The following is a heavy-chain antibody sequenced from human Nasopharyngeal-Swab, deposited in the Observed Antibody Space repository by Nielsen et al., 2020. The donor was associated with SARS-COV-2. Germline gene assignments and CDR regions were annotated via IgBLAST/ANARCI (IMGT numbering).Heavy chain of an antibody. CDR3: ARGWASLDS. CDR1: EFTFSDYF. Sequence: GESLKISCTASEFTFSDYFMSWIRQAPGKGLEWVTYISRSGSSIYYADSVKGRFTISRDNAKNSLYLQMNSLRADDTAVYYCARGWASLDSWGQGTLVTVSS. J-gene: IGHJ4*02. CDR2: ISRSGSSI. D-gene: IGHD6-13*01. V-gene: IGHV3-11*04.